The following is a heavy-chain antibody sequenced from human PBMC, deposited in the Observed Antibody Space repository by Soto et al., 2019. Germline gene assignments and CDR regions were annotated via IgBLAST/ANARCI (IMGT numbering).Heavy chain of an antibody. D-gene: IGHD3-16*01. CDR1: GFTVSNNH. Sequence: VPLVESGGGLIQPGGSLRLSCAASGFTVSNNHMTWVRQAAGKGLELVSFVHVGGSTSYADSVKGRFTISRDNSTNPLYLQMDSLRAEDTAIYYCAGRLTTAASLDYWGRGTLVTVSS. CDR2: VHVGGST. V-gene: IGHV3-53*01. CDR3: AGRLTTAASLDY. J-gene: IGHJ4*02.